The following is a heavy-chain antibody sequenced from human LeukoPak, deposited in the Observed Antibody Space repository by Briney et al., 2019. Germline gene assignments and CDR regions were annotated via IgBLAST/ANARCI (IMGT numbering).Heavy chain of an antibody. D-gene: IGHD6-19*01. Sequence: SQTLSLTCTVSGGSVTIGYYYWSWIRQPPGKGLEWIGEINHSGSTNYNPSLKSRVTISVDTSKNQFSLKLSSVTAADTAVYYCARGRVGTGSAVAGRVTGRYYYYMDVWGKGTTVTVSS. CDR3: ARGRVGTGSAVAGRVTGRYYYYMDV. J-gene: IGHJ6*03. CDR2: INHSGST. V-gene: IGHV4-34*01. CDR1: GGSVTIGYYY.